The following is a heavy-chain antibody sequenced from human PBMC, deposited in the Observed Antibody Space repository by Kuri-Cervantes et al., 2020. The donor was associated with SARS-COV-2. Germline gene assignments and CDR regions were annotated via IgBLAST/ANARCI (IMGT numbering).Heavy chain of an antibody. D-gene: IGHD2-2*01. V-gene: IGHV4-59*11. J-gene: IGHJ6*03. Sequence: SETLSLTCTVSGGSISSHYWSWIRQPPGKGLEWIGYIYYSGSTNYNPSLKSRVTISVDTSKNQFPLKLSSVTAADTAVYYCARGYGSTFMDVWGKGTTVTVSS. CDR1: GGSISSHY. CDR3: ARGYGSTFMDV. CDR2: IYYSGST.